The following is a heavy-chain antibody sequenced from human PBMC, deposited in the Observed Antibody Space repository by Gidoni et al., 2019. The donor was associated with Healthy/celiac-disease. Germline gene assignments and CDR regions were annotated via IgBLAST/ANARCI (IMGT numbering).Heavy chain of an antibody. CDR2: IKSKTDGGTT. V-gene: IGHV3-15*01. J-gene: IGHJ4*02. Sequence: VRQAPGKGLEWVGRIKSKTDGGTTDYAAPVKGRFTISRDDSKNTLYLQMNSLKTEDSAVYYCTTKPGGGEVYWGQGTLVTVSS. CDR3: TTKPGGGEVY. D-gene: IGHD2-21*01.